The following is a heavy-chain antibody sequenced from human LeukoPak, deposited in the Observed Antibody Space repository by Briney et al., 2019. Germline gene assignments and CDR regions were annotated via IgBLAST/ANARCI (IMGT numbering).Heavy chain of an antibody. D-gene: IGHD1-1*01. CDR3: VRDYNGGHSNGPDY. Sequence: GSSVKVSCKASGGTFSSYAISWVRQAPGQGLEWMGIINPSSGSTRYAQKLQGRVTVTTDTSTSTVYMELSSLTSEDTAMYYCVRDYNGGHSNGPDYWGQGTVVTVSS. CDR1: GGTFSSYA. V-gene: IGHV1-46*04. J-gene: IGHJ4*02. CDR2: INPSSGST.